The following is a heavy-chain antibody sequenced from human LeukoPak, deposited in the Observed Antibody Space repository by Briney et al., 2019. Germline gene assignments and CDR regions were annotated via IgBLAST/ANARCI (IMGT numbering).Heavy chain of an antibody. V-gene: IGHV3-33*06. Sequence: GSSLRLSCAASGFTFSSYGMHWVRQAPGKGLEWVAVIWYDGSNKYYADSVKGRFPITRDNSKNTAYLHMNRLRAEDTAVYYCAKASREGFDYWGQGTLVTVSS. CDR1: GFTFSSYG. CDR3: AKASREGFDY. J-gene: IGHJ4*02. CDR2: IWYDGSNK.